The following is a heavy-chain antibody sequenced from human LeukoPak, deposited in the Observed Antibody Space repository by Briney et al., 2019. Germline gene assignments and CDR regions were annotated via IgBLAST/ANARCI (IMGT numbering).Heavy chain of an antibody. CDR1: GGSISSYY. CDR3: ARGTGTEVY. D-gene: IGHD6-19*01. CDR2: VYYSGST. J-gene: IGHJ4*02. V-gene: IGHV4-59*01. Sequence: SETLSLTCTVSGGSISSYYWSWIRQPPGKGLEWIGYVYYSGSTNYNPSLKSRVTISVDTSKNQFSLKLSSVTAADTAVYYCARGTGTEVYWGQGTLVTVSS.